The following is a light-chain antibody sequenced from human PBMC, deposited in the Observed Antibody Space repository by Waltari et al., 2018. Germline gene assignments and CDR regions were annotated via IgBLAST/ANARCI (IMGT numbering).Light chain of an antibody. Sequence: QSALTQPPSASGSPGQSVTISCTGTSSDVGGYDYVSWYQQHPGKAPKLMIYEVNKRPSGVPDRSSGSQSGNTASLTVSGLQADDEADYYCSSYAGSTLMFGGGTKLTVL. CDR2: EVN. CDR1: SSDVGGYDY. J-gene: IGLJ3*02. V-gene: IGLV2-8*01. CDR3: SSYAGSTLM.